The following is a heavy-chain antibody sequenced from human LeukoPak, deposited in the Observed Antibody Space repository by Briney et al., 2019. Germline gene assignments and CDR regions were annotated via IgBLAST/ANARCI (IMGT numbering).Heavy chain of an antibody. CDR2: IYYSGST. J-gene: IGHJ5*02. V-gene: IGHV4-61*05. Sequence: SETPSLTCTVSGGSISSSSYYWGWIRQPPGKGLEWIGYIYYSGSTNYNPSLKSRVTISVDTSKNQFSLKLSSVTAADTAVYYCAREHPLGRFDPWGQGTLVTVSS. CDR1: GGSISSSSYY. D-gene: IGHD3-16*01. CDR3: AREHPLGRFDP.